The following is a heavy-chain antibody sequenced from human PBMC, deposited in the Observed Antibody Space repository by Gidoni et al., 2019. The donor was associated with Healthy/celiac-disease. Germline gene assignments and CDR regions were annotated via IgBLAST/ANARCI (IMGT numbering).Heavy chain of an antibody. Sequence: QVQLEESGPGLVKPSQTLSLTCTVSGGSISRGSYYWSWIRQPAGKGLEWIGRIYTSGSTNYNPSLKSRVTISVDTSKNQFSLKLSSVTAADTAVYYCARWAGITGAHRGGMDVWGQGTTVTVSS. J-gene: IGHJ6*02. CDR1: GGSISRGSYY. D-gene: IGHD1-20*01. CDR2: IYTSGST. V-gene: IGHV4-61*02. CDR3: ARWAGITGAHRGGMDV.